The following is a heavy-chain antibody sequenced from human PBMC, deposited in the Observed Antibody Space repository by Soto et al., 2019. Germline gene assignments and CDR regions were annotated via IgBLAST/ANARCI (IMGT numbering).Heavy chain of an antibody. J-gene: IGHJ5*02. V-gene: IGHV3-74*01. CDR2: IKSDGSRT. CDR3: AGEADYGGYSWFDP. Sequence: EVQVVESGGGLVQPGGSLRLSCAASGFSFSNYWMHWVRQAPGKGLVWVSRIKSDGSRTTYADSVKGRFTISRDNAKNTLYLQMSSLRVEDTAVYYCAGEADYGGYSWFDPWGQGALVTVSS. CDR1: GFSFSNYW. D-gene: IGHD4-17*01.